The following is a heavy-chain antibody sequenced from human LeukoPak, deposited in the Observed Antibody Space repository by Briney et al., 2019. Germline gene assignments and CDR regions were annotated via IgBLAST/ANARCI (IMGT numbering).Heavy chain of an antibody. CDR1: GYTFTSYY. CDR2: INPSGGST. CDR3: AREDIAAASTPDAFDI. Sequence: ASVKVSCKASGYTFTSYYMHWVRQAPGQGLEWMGIINPSGGSTSYAQKFQGRVTMTRDTSTSTVYMELSSLRSEDTAVYYRAREDIAAASTPDAFDIWGQGTMVTVSS. V-gene: IGHV1-46*01. D-gene: IGHD6-13*01. J-gene: IGHJ3*02.